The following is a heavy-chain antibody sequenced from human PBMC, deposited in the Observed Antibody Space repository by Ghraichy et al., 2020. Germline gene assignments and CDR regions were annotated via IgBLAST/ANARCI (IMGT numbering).Heavy chain of an antibody. D-gene: IGHD3/OR15-3a*01. CDR3: ARVLDPNYYYYGMDV. CDR1: GFTFSSYS. J-gene: IGHJ6*02. CDR2: ISSSSYI. Sequence: GESLNISCAASGFTFSSYSMNWVRQAPGKGLEWVSSISSSSYIYYADSVKGRFTISRDNAKNSLYLQMNSLRAEDTAVYYCARVLDPNYYYYGMDVWGQGTTVTVSS. V-gene: IGHV3-21*01.